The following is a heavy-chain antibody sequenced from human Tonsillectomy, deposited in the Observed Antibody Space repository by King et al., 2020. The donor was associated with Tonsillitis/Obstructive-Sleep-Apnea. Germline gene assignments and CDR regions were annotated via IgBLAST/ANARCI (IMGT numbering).Heavy chain of an antibody. CDR2: IYYSGST. J-gene: IGHJ4*02. CDR1: GGSISSSSYY. Sequence: LQLQESGPGLVKPSETLSLTCTVSGGSISSSSYYLVWIRQPPGKGLEWIGSIYYSGSTYYNPSLKSRGTISVDTSKYQFSLKLSSVTAADTAVYYCARTEYSSGWYVNYWGQGTLVTVSS. D-gene: IGHD6-19*01. CDR3: ARTEYSSGWYVNY. V-gene: IGHV4-39*01.